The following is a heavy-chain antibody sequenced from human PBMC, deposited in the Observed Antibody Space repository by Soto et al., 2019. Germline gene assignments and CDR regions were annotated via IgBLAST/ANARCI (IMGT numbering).Heavy chain of an antibody. Sequence: GGSLRLSCAASGFTFSDHYMDWVRQAPGKGLEWVGRTSNKANSYTTEYAATVKGRFTISRDDSKNSLYLQMNSLKTEDTAVYYCAREDDSTEIDYWGQGTLVTVSS. CDR1: GFTFSDHY. J-gene: IGHJ4*02. CDR3: AREDDSTEIDY. V-gene: IGHV3-72*01. D-gene: IGHD3-22*01. CDR2: TSNKANSYTT.